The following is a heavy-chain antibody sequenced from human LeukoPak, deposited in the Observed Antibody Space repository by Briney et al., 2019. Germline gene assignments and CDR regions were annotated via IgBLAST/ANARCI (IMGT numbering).Heavy chain of an antibody. J-gene: IGHJ4*02. CDR2: MNPNSGNT. Sequence: GASVTVSCKASGYTFTSYDINWVRQATGQGLEWMGWMNPNSGNTGYAQKFQGRVTKSRNTSISTAYMELSSLRSDSTAVYYCAETPQWFGKLSDDYWGQGTLVTVSS. V-gene: IGHV1-8*01. CDR3: AETPQWFGKLSDDY. CDR1: GYTFTSYD. D-gene: IGHD3-10*01.